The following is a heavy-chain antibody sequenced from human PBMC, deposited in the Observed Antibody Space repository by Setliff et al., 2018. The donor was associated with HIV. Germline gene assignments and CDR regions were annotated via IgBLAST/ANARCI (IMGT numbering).Heavy chain of an antibody. CDR1: GYTFVDYY. J-gene: IGHJ1*01. Sequence: ASVKVSCKASGYTFVDYYMHWVQQAPGKGLEWMGRVDPEDGETIYAEKFQGRLTITTETSTDTGYMEMTKLRSEDTAVYYCAILMTARGTWEYFQHWGQGTLVTVSS. D-gene: IGHD6-13*01. CDR2: VDPEDGET. V-gene: IGHV1-69-2*01. CDR3: AILMTARGTWEYFQH.